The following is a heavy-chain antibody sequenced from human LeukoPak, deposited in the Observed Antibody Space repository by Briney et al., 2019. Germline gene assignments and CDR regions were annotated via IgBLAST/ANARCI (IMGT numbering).Heavy chain of an antibody. Sequence: GGSLRLSCAASGFTFSSYGMHWVRQAPGKGLEWVAVISYDGSNKYYADSVKGRFTISGDNSKNTLYLQMNSLRAEDTCVYYCAKGSDYPDNWGQGTLVTVCS. V-gene: IGHV3-30*18. J-gene: IGHJ4*02. CDR1: GFTFSSYG. CDR3: AKGSDYPDN. CDR2: ISYDGSNK.